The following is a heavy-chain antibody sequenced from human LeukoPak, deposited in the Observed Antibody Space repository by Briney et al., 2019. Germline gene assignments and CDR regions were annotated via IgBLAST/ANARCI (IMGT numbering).Heavy chain of an antibody. D-gene: IGHD3-22*01. V-gene: IGHV4-59*08. J-gene: IGHJ4*02. CDR1: GGSISSYY. CDR2: IYYTGST. Sequence: PSETLSLTCTVSGGSISSYYWSWIRQPPGKGLEWIGYIYYTGSTNNTSLKSRVTISVDTSKNQFSLKLSSVTAADTAVYYCARSKGLNYESSGYFDYWGQGTLVTVSS. CDR3: ARSKGLNYESSGYFDY.